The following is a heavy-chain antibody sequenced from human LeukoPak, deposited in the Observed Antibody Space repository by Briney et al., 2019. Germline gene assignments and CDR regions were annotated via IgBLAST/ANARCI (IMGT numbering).Heavy chain of an antibody. CDR1: GGTFSSYA. CDR2: IIPIFGTA. D-gene: IGHD2-15*01. CDR3: ARDPGGGYDY. J-gene: IGHJ4*02. V-gene: IGHV1-69*06. Sequence: SVKVSCKASGGTFSSYAISWVRQAPGQGLEWMGGIIPIFGTANYAQKFQGRVTITADKSTSTAYMELRSLRSDDTAVYYCARDPGGGYDYWGQGTLVTVSS.